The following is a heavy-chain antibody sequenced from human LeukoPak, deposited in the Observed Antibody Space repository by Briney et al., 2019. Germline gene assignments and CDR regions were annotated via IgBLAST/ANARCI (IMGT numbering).Heavy chain of an antibody. CDR3: ARDLKYGMDV. V-gene: IGHV4-39*07. J-gene: IGHJ6*02. CDR2: INHSGST. Sequence: SETLSLTCTVSGGSISSSSYYWSWIRQPPGKGLEWIGEINHSGSTNYNPSLKSRVTISVDTSKNQFSLKLSSVTAADTAVYYCARDLKYGMDVWGQGTTVTVSS. CDR1: GGSISSSSYY.